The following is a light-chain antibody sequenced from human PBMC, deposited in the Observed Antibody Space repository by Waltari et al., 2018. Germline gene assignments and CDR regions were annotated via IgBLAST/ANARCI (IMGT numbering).Light chain of an antibody. CDR1: QSVSRT. Sequence: EIVLTQSPGSLSSSPGERVTLPCRASQSVSRTLAWYQQKTGQAPRLLIFGASNRATGIPDRFSGSGSGTDFSLTISRLEPEDFAVYYCQHYVSLPATFGQGTKVEIK. CDR3: QHYVSLPAT. J-gene: IGKJ1*01. V-gene: IGKV3-20*01. CDR2: GAS.